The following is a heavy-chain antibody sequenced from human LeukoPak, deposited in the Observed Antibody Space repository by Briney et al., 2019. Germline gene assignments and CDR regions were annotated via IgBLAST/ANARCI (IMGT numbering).Heavy chain of an antibody. J-gene: IGHJ4*02. V-gene: IGHV3-23*01. CDR1: GFTFSSYA. CDR3: AKGILSDDYGDYFDY. CDR2: ISGSGGST. Sequence: GGSLRLSCAASGFTFSSYAMSWVRLAPGKGLEWVSAISGSGGSTYYADSVKGRFTISRDNSKNTLYLQMNSLRAEDTAVYYCAKGILSDDYGDYFDYWGQGTLVTVSS. D-gene: IGHD4-17*01.